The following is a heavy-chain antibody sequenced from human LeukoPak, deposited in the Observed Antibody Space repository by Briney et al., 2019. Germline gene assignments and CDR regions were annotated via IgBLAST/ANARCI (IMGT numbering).Heavy chain of an antibody. D-gene: IGHD5-12*01. CDR2: IIPIFGTA. V-gene: IGHV1-69*05. J-gene: IGHJ4*02. CDR3: ARSGLIPGLMRLPIAFDY. CDR1: GGTFSSYA. Sequence: GSSVKVSCKASGGTFSSYAISWVRQAPGQGLEWMGGIIPIFGTANCAQKFQGRVTITTDESTSTAYMELSSLRSEDTAVYYCARSGLIPGLMRLPIAFDYWGQGTLVTVHS.